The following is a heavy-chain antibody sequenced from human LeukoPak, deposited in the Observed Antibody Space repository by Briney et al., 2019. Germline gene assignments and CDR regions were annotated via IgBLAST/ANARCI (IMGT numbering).Heavy chain of an antibody. J-gene: IGHJ4*02. CDR1: GFTLSSYS. V-gene: IGHV3-21*01. CDR3: ARERVVVVAATGGFDY. CDR2: ISSSSSYI. D-gene: IGHD2-15*01. Sequence: PGGSLRLSCAASGFTLSSYSMNWVRQAPGKGLEWVSSISSSSSYIYYADSVKGRFTISRDNAKNSLYLQMNSLRAEDTAVYYCARERVVVVAATGGFDYWGQGTLVTVSS.